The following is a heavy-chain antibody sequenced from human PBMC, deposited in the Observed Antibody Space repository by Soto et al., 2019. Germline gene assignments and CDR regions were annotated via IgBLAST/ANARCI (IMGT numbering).Heavy chain of an antibody. CDR1: GGSISSGDYY. D-gene: IGHD4-17*01. Sequence: PSETLSLTCTVSGGSISSGDYYWVWIRQPPGKGLEWIGYIYYSGSTYSNPSLKSRATISLDTSKNQFSLKLSSVTAADTAVYYCARALADYGGKSEDCWGKGTLVTVSS. CDR3: ARALADYGGKSEDC. J-gene: IGHJ4*02. CDR2: IYYSGST. V-gene: IGHV4-30-4*01.